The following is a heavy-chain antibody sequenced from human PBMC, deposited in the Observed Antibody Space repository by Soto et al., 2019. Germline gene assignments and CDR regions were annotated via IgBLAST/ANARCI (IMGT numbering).Heavy chain of an antibody. J-gene: IGHJ4*02. CDR2: IESKTDGGTT. CDR3: TTRGRGYSYGHFDY. V-gene: IGHV3-15*04. CDR1: GFTFSNAW. Sequence: GGSLRLSCAASGFTFSNAWMSWVRQAPGKGLEWVGRIESKTDGGTTDYAAPVKGRFTITRDDSKNTLYLQMNSLKTEDTAVYYCTTRGRGYSYGHFDYWGQGTLVTVSS. D-gene: IGHD5-18*01.